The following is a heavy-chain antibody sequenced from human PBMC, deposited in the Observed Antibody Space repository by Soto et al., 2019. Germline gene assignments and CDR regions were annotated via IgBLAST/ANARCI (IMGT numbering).Heavy chain of an antibody. Sequence: VQLVESGGGVVQPGRSLRLSCAASGFTFSSYAMHWVRQAPGKGLEWVAFISYDGSNKYYADSVKGRFTISRDNSKNTLYLQMNSLRAEDTALYYCARGWYCDYWGQGTLVTVSS. CDR1: GFTFSSYA. V-gene: IGHV3-30-3*01. D-gene: IGHD6-13*01. J-gene: IGHJ4*02. CDR2: ISYDGSNK. CDR3: ARGWYCDY.